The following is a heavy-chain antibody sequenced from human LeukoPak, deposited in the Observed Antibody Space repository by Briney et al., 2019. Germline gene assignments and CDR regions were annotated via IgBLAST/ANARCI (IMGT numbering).Heavy chain of an antibody. J-gene: IGHJ4*02. CDR1: GGSISSYY. CDR3: ARRAGEYSHPYDY. CDR2: INHSGST. V-gene: IGHV4-34*01. Sequence: TETLSLTCTVSGGSISSYYWSWIRQPPGKGLEWIGEINHSGSTNYNPSLESRVTISVDTSKNQFSLKLSSVTAADTAVYYCARRAGEYSHPYDYWGQGTLVTVSS. D-gene: IGHD2-15*01.